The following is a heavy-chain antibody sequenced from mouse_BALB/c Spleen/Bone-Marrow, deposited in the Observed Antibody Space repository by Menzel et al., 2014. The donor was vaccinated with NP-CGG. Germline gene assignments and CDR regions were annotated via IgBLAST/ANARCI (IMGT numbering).Heavy chain of an antibody. V-gene: IGHV1S127*01. D-gene: IGHD1-1*01. CDR1: GYTFTSYW. CDR2: IDPSDSYT. CDR3: TRRDTTVERAWFAY. Sequence: VQLQQSGAELVKPGASVKMSCKASGYTFTSYWMHWVKQRPGQGLEWIGTIDPSDSYTSYNQKFKGKATLTVDTSSSTAYMQLSSLTSEDSAAYYCTRRDTTVERAWFAYWGQGTLVTVSA. J-gene: IGHJ3*01.